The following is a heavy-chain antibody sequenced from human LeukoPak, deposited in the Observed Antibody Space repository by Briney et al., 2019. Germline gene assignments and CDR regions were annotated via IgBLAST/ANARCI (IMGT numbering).Heavy chain of an antibody. J-gene: IGHJ4*02. Sequence: GGSLRLSCAASGFTFSSYAMSWVRQAPGKGLEWVSAISGSGGSTYYADSVKGRFTISRDNSKNTLYLQMNSLRAEDTAVYYCAKDLSTGYYYDSSGYYCSFWGQGTLVTVSS. CDR2: ISGSGGST. V-gene: IGHV3-23*01. CDR3: AKDLSTGYYYDSSGYYCSF. CDR1: GFTFSSYA. D-gene: IGHD3-22*01.